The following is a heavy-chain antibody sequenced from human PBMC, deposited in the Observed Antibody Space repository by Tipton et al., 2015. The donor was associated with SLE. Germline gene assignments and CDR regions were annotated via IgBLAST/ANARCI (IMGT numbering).Heavy chain of an antibody. J-gene: IGHJ4*02. CDR1: GGSISSYY. V-gene: IGHV4-59*08. D-gene: IGHD7-27*01. CDR3: ARAAFRDWGGSFDY. CDR2: IYYSGST. Sequence: TLSLTCTVSGGSISSYYWSWIRQPPGKGLEWIGYIYYSGSTNYDPSLKSRVTISVDTSKNQFSLKPSSVTAADTAVYYCARAAFRDWGGSFDYWGQGTLVTVSS.